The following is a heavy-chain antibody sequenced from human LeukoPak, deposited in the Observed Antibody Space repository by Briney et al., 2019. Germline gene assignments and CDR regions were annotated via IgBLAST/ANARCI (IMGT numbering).Heavy chain of an antibody. CDR1: GFTFSSDW. Sequence: GGSLRLSCAASGFTFSSDWMHWVRHAPGKGLVWVSRIKSDGSSTKYADSVKGRFTISRDNAKNTLYLQMNSLRAEDTAVYYCARDSAQCTGGYCYLVSWGQGTLVTVSS. CDR2: IKSDGSST. V-gene: IGHV3-74*01. CDR3: ARDSAQCTGGYCYLVS. J-gene: IGHJ4*02. D-gene: IGHD2-8*02.